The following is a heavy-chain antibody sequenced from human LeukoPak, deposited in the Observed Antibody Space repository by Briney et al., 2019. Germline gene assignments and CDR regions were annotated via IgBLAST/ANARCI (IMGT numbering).Heavy chain of an antibody. J-gene: IGHJ5*02. CDR3: ARAGGYSSSSGWFDP. Sequence: SETLSLTCTVSGGSISSGGYYRSWIRQHRGKGLEWIGYIYYSGSTYYNPSLQSRVTISVDTSKNQFSLKLSSVTAADTAVYYCARAGGYSSSSGWFDPWGQGTLVTVSS. D-gene: IGHD6-6*01. CDR1: GGSISSGGYY. CDR2: IYYSGST. V-gene: IGHV4-31*03.